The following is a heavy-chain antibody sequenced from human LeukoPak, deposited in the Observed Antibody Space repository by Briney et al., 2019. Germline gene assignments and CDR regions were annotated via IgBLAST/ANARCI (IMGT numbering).Heavy chain of an antibody. CDR1: GFTFSSYA. Sequence: GGSLRLSCAASGFTFSSYAMTWVRQAPGKGLEWVSTCLTGNTTYYSDSVKGRFTISRDNSKNTLYLQMNSLTAEDSAVYYCARRSSAVAHFDYWGQGTLVTVSS. J-gene: IGHJ4*02. CDR2: CLTGNTT. D-gene: IGHD6-19*01. CDR3: ARRSSAVAHFDY. V-gene: IGHV3-23*01.